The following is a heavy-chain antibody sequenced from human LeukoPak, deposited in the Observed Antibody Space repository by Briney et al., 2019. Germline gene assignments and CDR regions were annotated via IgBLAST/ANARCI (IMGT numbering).Heavy chain of an antibody. J-gene: IGHJ4*02. CDR1: GFTFSTYS. CDR3: ARGYYYDSSGYAFFDY. CDR2: ISSSSSSI. V-gene: IGHV3-21*04. D-gene: IGHD3-22*01. Sequence: GGSLRLSCAASGFTFSTYSMNWVCQAPGKGLEWVSSISSSSSSIYYSDSVKGRFTVSRDNAKNSLYLQMNSLRAEDTALYYCARGYYYDSSGYAFFDYWGQGSLFSASS.